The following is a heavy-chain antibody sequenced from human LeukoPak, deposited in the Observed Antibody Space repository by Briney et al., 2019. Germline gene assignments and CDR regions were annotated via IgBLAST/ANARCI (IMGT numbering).Heavy chain of an antibody. D-gene: IGHD3-16*02. J-gene: IGHJ4*02. CDR2: ISGSGGST. Sequence: GGSLRLSCAASGFTFSSYAMSWVRQAPGKGLEWVSAISGSGGSTYCADSVKGRFTISRDNSKNTLYLQMNSLRAEDTAVYYCAKDYIWGSYRPAYYFDYWGQGTLVTVSS. CDR1: GFTFSSYA. CDR3: AKDYIWGSYRPAYYFDY. V-gene: IGHV3-23*01.